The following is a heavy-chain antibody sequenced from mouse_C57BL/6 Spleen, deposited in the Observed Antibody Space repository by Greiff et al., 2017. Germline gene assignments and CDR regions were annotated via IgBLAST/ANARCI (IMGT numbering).Heavy chain of an antibody. CDR3: VRGALDFDY. CDR2: IRSKSNNYAT. Sequence: EVQRVESGGGLVQPKGSLKLSCAASGFSFNTYAMNWVRQAPGKGLEWVARIRSKSNNYATHYADSVKVRFTISRDDSESMLYLQMNKLKSEDTAIYYCVRGALDFDYWGQGTTLTVSS. V-gene: IGHV10-1*01. D-gene: IGHD4-1*01. CDR1: GFSFNTYA. J-gene: IGHJ2*01.